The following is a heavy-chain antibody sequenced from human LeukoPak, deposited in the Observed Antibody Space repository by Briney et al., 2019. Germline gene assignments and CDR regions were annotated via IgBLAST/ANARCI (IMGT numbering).Heavy chain of an antibody. Sequence: SETLSLTCTVSGGSISYYYWSWIRQPPGKGLEWIGYIYYSGSTNYNPSLESRVTISVDTSKNQFSLNLTSVTTADTAVYYCARVSCSSTSCPRRNALDVWGQGTMVTVSS. D-gene: IGHD2-2*01. V-gene: IGHV4-59*01. J-gene: IGHJ3*01. CDR2: IYYSGST. CDR1: GGSISYYY. CDR3: ARVSCSSTSCPRRNALDV.